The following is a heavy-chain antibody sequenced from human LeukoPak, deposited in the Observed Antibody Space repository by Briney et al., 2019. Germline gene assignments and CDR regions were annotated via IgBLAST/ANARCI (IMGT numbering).Heavy chain of an antibody. J-gene: IGHJ6*03. V-gene: IGHV4-59*01. CDR2: IHYSGNT. Sequence: SETLSLTCTVSGDSINNYYWSWIRQSPGKELEWIGYIHYSGNTNYNPSLKSRVTISVDTSKNQFSLKLSSVTAADTAVYYCARARLYFYYMDVWGKGTTVTISS. CDR1: GDSINNYY. CDR3: ARARLYFYYMDV.